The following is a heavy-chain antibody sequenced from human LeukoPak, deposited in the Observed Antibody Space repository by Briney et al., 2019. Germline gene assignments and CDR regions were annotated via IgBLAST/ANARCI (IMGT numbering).Heavy chain of an antibody. V-gene: IGHV5-51*01. CDR1: GYSFTSYW. J-gene: IGHJ6*03. CDR2: IYPGDSDT. CDR3: ARHGAPSLWFGESPSYYMDV. Sequence: GESLKISCKGSGYSFTSYWIGWLRRMPGKGLEWMGIIYPGDSDTRYSPSFQGQVTISADKSISTAYLQWSSLKASDTAMYYCARHGAPSLWFGESPSYYMDVWGKGTTVTVSS. D-gene: IGHD3-10*01.